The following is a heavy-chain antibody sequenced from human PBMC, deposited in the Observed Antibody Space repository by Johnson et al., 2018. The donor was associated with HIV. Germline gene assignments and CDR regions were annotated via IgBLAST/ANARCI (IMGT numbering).Heavy chain of an antibody. CDR1: GFAFSGYW. J-gene: IGHJ3*02. CDR3: ARGIVGAEEGAFDI. Sequence: VQLVESGGGLVQPGGSLRLSCAASGFAFSGYWMSWVRQAPGKGLEWVANITQDGSEKYYMDSVKGRFTISRDNAKNSLYLQMNSLRAEDTAVYYCARGIVGAEEGAFDIWGQGTVVTVSS. D-gene: IGHD1-26*01. V-gene: IGHV3-7*01. CDR2: ITQDGSEK.